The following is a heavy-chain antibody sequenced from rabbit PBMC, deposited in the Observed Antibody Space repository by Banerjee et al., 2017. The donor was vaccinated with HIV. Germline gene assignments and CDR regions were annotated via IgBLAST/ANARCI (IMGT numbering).Heavy chain of an antibody. CDR3: ARDLAGVIGWNFNL. CDR2: IYAGRGTT. J-gene: IGHJ4*01. D-gene: IGHD4-1*01. CDR1: GFDFSSYW. V-gene: IGHV1S45*01. Sequence: QEQLKETGGGLVQPGGSLTLSCKASGFDFSSYWMTWVRQAPGKGLEWIGAIYAGRGTTYYASWVNGRFTISKTSSTTVTLQLNSLTAADTATYFCARDLAGVIGWNFNLWGQGTLVTVS.